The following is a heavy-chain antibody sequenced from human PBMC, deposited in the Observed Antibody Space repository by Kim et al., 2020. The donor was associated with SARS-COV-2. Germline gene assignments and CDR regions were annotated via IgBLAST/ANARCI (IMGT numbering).Heavy chain of an antibody. J-gene: IGHJ4*02. CDR1: GFTVSSNY. CDR3: ASQTRGGGYYDSSGYYYY. Sequence: GGSLRLSCAASGFTVSSNYMSWVRQAPGKGLEWVSVIYSGGSTYYADSVKGRFTISRHNSKNTLYLQMNSLRAEDTAVYYCASQTRGGGYYDSSGYYYYWGQGTLVTVSS. CDR2: IYSGGST. V-gene: IGHV3-53*04. D-gene: IGHD3-22*01.